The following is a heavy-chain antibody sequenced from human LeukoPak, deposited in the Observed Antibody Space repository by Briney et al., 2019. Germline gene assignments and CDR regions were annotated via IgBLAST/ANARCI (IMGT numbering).Heavy chain of an antibody. CDR2: ISLTGRT. J-gene: IGHJ4*02. V-gene: IGHV4-4*02. CDR3: TRESGPYCPFGY. CDR1: GGSITSTNW. D-gene: IGHD1-26*01. Sequence: SETLSLTYGVSGGSITSTNWWSWVRQPPGQGLEWIGEISLTGRTNYNPSLIGRVIMSLDESRNQLSLALTSVTAADTAMYYCTRESGPYCPFGYWGQGTLVVVPS.